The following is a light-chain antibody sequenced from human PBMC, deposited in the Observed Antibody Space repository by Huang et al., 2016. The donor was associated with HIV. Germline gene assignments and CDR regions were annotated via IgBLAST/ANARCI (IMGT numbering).Light chain of an antibody. CDR3: QQYYFSPRT. Sequence: DVVLSQSPDYLPVSLGARATVNCRSSQSIFYNSNGQNYLAWYQQKAGQPPKLLVYWASTRAPGVPDRFSGTGSGTDFTLTINNLQAEDAAVYYCQQYYFSPRTFGPGTKVGI. V-gene: IGKV4-1*01. CDR1: QSIFYNSNGQNY. CDR2: WAS. J-gene: IGKJ3*01.